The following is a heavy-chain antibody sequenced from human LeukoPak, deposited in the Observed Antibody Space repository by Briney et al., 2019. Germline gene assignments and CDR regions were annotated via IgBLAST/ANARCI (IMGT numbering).Heavy chain of an antibody. D-gene: IGHD3-22*01. J-gene: IGHJ4*02. Sequence: SETLSLTSTVSGGSISDYYWSWVRQPPGKGLEWIGYIHYTGSTNYNPSLKSRVTISVDPSKNQFSLNLSSVTAADTAVYYCARVDSSGYYYRGDYFDYWGQGTLVTVSS. CDR3: ARVDSSGYYYRGDYFDY. V-gene: IGHV4-59*01. CDR1: GGSISDYY. CDR2: IHYTGST.